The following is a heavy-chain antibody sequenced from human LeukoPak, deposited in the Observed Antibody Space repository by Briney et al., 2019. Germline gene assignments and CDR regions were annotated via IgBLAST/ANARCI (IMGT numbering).Heavy chain of an antibody. J-gene: IGHJ6*03. CDR3: ARIYYYYYYMDV. CDR1: GGSISSYY. Sequence: SETLSLTCTVSGGSISSYYWSWIRQPPGKGLEWIGYIYYSGSTNYNPSLKSRVTISVDTSKNQFSLKLSSVTAADTAVFYCARIYYYYYYMDVWGKGTTVTVSS. CDR2: IYYSGST. V-gene: IGHV4-59*12.